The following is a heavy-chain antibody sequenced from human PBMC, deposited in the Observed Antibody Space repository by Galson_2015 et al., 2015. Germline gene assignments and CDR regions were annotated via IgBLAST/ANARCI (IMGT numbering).Heavy chain of an antibody. Sequence: APGKGLEWVAVISYDGSNKYYADSVKGRFTISRDNSKNTLYVQMNSLRAEDTAVYYCARGRGWETLRKSPFDYWGQGTLVTVSS. CDR2: ISYDGSNK. CDR3: ARGRGWETLRKSPFDY. V-gene: IGHV3-30-3*01. D-gene: IGHD1-26*01. J-gene: IGHJ4*02.